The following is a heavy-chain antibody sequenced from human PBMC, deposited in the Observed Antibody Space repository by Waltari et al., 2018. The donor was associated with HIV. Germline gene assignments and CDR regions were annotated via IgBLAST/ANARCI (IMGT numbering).Heavy chain of an antibody. CDR2: INHSGST. D-gene: IGHD2-2*02. CDR3: ARGDIVVVPAAIQGYYYYGMDV. Sequence: QVQLQQWGAGLLKPSETLSLPCAVYGGSFRGYYWSWIRQPPGKGLAWIGEINHSGSTNYNPSLKSRVTRSVDTSKNQFSLKLSSVTAADTAVYYCARGDIVVVPAAIQGYYYYGMDVWGQGTTVTVSS. CDR1: GGSFRGYY. J-gene: IGHJ6*02. V-gene: IGHV4-34*01.